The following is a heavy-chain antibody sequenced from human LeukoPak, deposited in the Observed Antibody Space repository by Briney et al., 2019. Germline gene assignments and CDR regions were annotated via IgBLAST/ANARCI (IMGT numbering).Heavy chain of an antibody. CDR2: ISYDGSNK. D-gene: IGHD6-13*01. J-gene: IGHJ3*02. V-gene: IGHV3-30-3*01. CDR3: AREKIAAAVKAFDI. CDR1: GFTFSSYA. Sequence: GGSLRLSCAASGFTFSSYAMSWVRQAPGKGLEWVAVISYDGSNKYYADSVKGRFTISRDNSKNTLYLQMNSLRAEDTAVYYCAREKIAAAVKAFDIWGQGTMVTVSS.